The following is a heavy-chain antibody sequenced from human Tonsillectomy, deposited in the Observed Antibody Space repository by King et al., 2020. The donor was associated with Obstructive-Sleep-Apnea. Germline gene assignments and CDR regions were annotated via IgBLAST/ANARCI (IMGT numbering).Heavy chain of an antibody. CDR2: MYYSGNT. CDR3: ARHRGVEDYGGYGDYFDY. Sequence: MQLQESGPGLVKPSETLSLTCTVSGGSISNYYWSWIRQPPGKGQEWIGYMYYSGNTNFNPSLKSRVTISADTSKIQFSLRLSSVTAADTAVYYCARHRGVEDYGGYGDYFDYWGQGTLVTVSS. D-gene: IGHD5-12*01. J-gene: IGHJ4*02. V-gene: IGHV4-59*08. CDR1: GGSISNYY.